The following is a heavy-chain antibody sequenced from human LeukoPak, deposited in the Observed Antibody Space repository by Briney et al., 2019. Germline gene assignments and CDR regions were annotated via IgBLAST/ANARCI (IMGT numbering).Heavy chain of an antibody. CDR3: ARGGWFGPVVFDY. D-gene: IGHD3-10*01. CDR1: GFTFSSYW. Sequence: GGSLRLSCAASGFTFSSYWMSWVRQAPGKGLEWVSVIYSGGSTYYADSVKGRFTISRDNSKNTLYLQMNSLRAEDTAVYYCARGGWFGPVVFDYWGQGTLVTVSS. CDR2: IYSGGST. V-gene: IGHV3-53*01. J-gene: IGHJ4*02.